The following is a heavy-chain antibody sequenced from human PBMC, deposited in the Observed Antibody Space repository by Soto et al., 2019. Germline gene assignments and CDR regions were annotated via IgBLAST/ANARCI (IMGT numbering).Heavy chain of an antibody. CDR2: IRSKANSYAT. D-gene: IGHD4-4*01. CDR3: TSFGYDYSNYYYYYYGMDV. V-gene: IGHV3-73*01. CDR1: GFTFSGSA. Sequence: XASLRLSCAASGFTFSGSAMHWVRQASGKGLEWVSRIRSKANSYATAYAASVKGRFTISRDDSKNTAYLQMNSLKTEDTAVYYCTSFGYDYSNYYYYYYGMDVWGQGTTVTVSS. J-gene: IGHJ6*02.